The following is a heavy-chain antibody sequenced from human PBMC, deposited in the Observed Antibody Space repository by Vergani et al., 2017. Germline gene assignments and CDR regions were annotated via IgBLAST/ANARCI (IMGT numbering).Heavy chain of an antibody. Sequence: EVQLLESGGGLVQPGGSLRLSCAASGFTFSTSAMNWVRQAPGKGLEWVSSISVSGGNAYYADSVKGRFTISRDNSRDTLYLQMNSLRADDTALYYCAELYGDDGYSPFWGQGTLVTVSS. CDR1: GFTFSTSA. J-gene: IGHJ4*02. D-gene: IGHD5-18*01. CDR3: AELYGDDGYSPF. V-gene: IGHV3-23*01. CDR2: ISVSGGNA.